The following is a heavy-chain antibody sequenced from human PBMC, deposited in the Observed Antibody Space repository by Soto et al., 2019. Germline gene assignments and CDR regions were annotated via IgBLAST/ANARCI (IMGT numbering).Heavy chain of an antibody. CDR1: GGSISSSSYY. D-gene: IGHD3-22*01. Sequence: SETLSLTCTVSGGSISSSSYYWGWIRQPPGKGLEWIGSIYYSGSTYYNPSLKSRVTISVDTSKNQFSLKLSSVTAADTAVYYCARHAATMIVVGMPYYFDYWGQGTLVTVSS. J-gene: IGHJ4*02. CDR3: ARHAATMIVVGMPYYFDY. CDR2: IYYSGST. V-gene: IGHV4-39*01.